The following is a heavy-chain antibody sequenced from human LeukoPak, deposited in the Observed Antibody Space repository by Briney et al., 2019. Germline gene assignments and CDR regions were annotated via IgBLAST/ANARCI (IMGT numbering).Heavy chain of an antibody. Sequence: SQTLSLTCTVSGGSLSSGSYYWSWIRQPAGKGLEWIGRIYTSGSTNYNPSLKSRVTISVDTSKNQFSLKLSSVTAADTAVYYCARGRAARNWFNPWGQGTLVTVSS. J-gene: IGHJ5*02. CDR2: IYTSGST. CDR3: ARGRAARNWFNP. CDR1: GGSLSSGSYY. V-gene: IGHV4-61*02.